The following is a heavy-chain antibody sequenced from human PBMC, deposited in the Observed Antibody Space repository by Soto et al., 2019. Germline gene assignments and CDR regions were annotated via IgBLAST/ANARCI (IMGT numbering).Heavy chain of an antibody. CDR1: GFTFSGYG. Sequence: QVQLVESGGGVVQPGRSLRLSCAASGFTFSGYGMHWVRQAPGKGLEWVAVIRYDGSNTYYADSVKGRFTISRDNPKNTLYLQMNSLRAEDTAVYYCARDAVGATTYFGYFDYWGQGTLVTVSS. CDR2: IRYDGSNT. D-gene: IGHD1-26*01. J-gene: IGHJ4*02. CDR3: ARDAVGATTYFGYFDY. V-gene: IGHV3-33*01.